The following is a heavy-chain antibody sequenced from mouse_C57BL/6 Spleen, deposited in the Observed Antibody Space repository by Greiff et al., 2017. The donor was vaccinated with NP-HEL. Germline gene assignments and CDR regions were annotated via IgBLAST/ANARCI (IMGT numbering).Heavy chain of an antibody. V-gene: IGHV5-17*01. CDR2: ISSGSSTI. CDR1: GFTFSDYG. J-gene: IGHJ4*01. Sequence: EVKLMESGGGLVKPGGSLKLSCAASGFTFSDYGMHWVRQAPEKGLEWVAYISSGSSTIYYADTVKGRFTISRDNAKNTLFLQMTSLRSEDTAMYYCARAGYAIDYWGQGTSVTVSS. CDR3: ARAGYAIDY.